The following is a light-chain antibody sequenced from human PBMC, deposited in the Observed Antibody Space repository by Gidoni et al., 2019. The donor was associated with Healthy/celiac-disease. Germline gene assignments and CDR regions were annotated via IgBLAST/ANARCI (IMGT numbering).Light chain of an antibody. CDR2: WAS. J-gene: IGKJ2*01. Sequence: DIVMTQSPDSLAVSLGERATINCKSSQSVFYSSNNKNYVAWYQQKPGQPPKLLIYWASTRESGVPDRFSGSGSGTDFTLTISSLQAEDVAVYYCQQYYSTPPYTFXQXTKLEIK. CDR3: QQYYSTPPYT. V-gene: IGKV4-1*01. CDR1: QSVFYSSNNKNY.